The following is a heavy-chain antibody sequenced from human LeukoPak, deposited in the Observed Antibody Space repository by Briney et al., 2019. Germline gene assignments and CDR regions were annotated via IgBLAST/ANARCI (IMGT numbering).Heavy chain of an antibody. V-gene: IGHV4-39*01. CDR2: IDNRGNT. CDR1: GGSISSSVYY. D-gene: IGHD5-24*01. J-gene: IGHJ4*02. CDR3: ARPSRDAYNHDFDY. Sequence: SETLSLTCSVSGGSISSSVYYWGWIRQPPGKGLEWIGSIDNRGNTYYNASLKRRVTISVDTSKNQFSLKLTSVTAADTAVYYCARPSRDAYNHDFDYWGQGTLVTVS.